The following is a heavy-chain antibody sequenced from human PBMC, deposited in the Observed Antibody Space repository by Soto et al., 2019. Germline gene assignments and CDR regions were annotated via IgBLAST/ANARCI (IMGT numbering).Heavy chain of an antibody. CDR3: ARGGLRVVVVPAAMRVTTNWFDP. D-gene: IGHD2-2*01. J-gene: IGHJ5*02. Sequence: SRSVTLAGPGGSLSCYYWSWNRKPPGKGLEWIGEINHSGSTNYNPSLKSRVTISVDTSKNQFSLKLSSVTAADTAVYYCARGGLRVVVVPAAMRVTTNWFDPWGQGTLVTVSS. CDR1: GGSLSCYY. CDR2: INHSGST. V-gene: IGHV4-34*01.